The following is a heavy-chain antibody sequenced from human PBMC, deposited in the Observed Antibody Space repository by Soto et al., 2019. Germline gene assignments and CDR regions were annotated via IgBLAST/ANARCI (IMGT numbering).Heavy chain of an antibody. CDR1: GFTFSYYA. J-gene: IGHJ4*02. CDR2: ISGGGGTT. CDR3: AKQAGYSSDPFDY. V-gene: IGHV3-23*01. D-gene: IGHD6-19*01. Sequence: EVQLLESGGGLVQPGGSLRLSCAASGFTFSYYAMSWVRQTPGTGLEWVSGISGGGGTTYYAASVKGRFTISRDNSKNTLYLHINSLRAEDTAVYYCAKQAGYSSDPFDYWGQGTLVTVSS.